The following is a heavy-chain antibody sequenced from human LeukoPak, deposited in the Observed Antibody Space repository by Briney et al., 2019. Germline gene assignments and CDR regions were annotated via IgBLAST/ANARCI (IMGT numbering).Heavy chain of an antibody. D-gene: IGHD3-16*01. CDR2: SSSSSSYI. CDR1: GFTFSSYS. J-gene: IGHJ6*02. CDR3: ARDAGGYGMDV. Sequence: GGSLRLSCAASGFTFSSYSMNWVRQVPGKGLEWVSSSSSSSSYIYYADSVKGRFTISRDNAKNSLYLQMNSLRAEDTAVYYCARDAGGYGMDVWGQGTTVTVSS. V-gene: IGHV3-21*01.